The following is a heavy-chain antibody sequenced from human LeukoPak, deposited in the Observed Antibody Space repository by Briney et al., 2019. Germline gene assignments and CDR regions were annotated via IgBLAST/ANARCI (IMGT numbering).Heavy chain of an antibody. CDR3: ARGRVSSSTWYSTYYYFFYMDF. J-gene: IGHJ6*03. CDR2: VDHTGST. D-gene: IGHD4-11*01. V-gene: IGHV4-61*03. CDR1: GGSISSSSYY. Sequence: SETLSLTCTVSGGSISSSSYYWGWIRQPPGKGLEWIGYVDHTGSTKFNPSLNGRVSISRDTSNNFFSLRLRSVTAADTAVYFCARGRVSSSTWYSTYYYFFYMDFWGKGTTVTVSS.